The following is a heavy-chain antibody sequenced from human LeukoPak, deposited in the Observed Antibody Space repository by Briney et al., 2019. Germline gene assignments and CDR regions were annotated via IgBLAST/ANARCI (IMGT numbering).Heavy chain of an antibody. Sequence: GGSLRLSCAASGYTFSEYAMSWVRQAPGKGLEWVSAISGSTGSTYYADSVKGRFTISRDNSNNTLYLQMKSLRGEDPAIYYCAKYGERGSYSYFDYWGQGTLVTVSS. CDR2: ISGSTGST. D-gene: IGHD1-26*01. CDR3: AKYGERGSYSYFDY. CDR1: GYTFSEYA. J-gene: IGHJ4*02. V-gene: IGHV3-23*01.